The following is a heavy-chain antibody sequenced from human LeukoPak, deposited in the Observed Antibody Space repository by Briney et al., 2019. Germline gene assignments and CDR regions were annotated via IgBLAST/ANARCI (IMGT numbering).Heavy chain of an antibody. Sequence: ASVKLSCKASGYTFTGYYMHWVRPAPGQGLERIGWINPDSGGTNYAQKFQGRVTMTRDTSISTAYMELSRLRSDDTAVYYCARDAAYCGGGCYSDYWGQGTLVTVSS. V-gene: IGHV1-2*02. CDR3: ARDAAYCGGGCYSDY. J-gene: IGHJ4*02. CDR1: GYTFTGYY. CDR2: INPDSGGT. D-gene: IGHD2-21*02.